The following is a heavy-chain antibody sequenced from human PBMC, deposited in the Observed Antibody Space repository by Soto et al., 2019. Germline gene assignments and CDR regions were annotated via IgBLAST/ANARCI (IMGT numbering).Heavy chain of an antibody. CDR1: GFTFSSYA. CDR2: ISYDGSNK. J-gene: IGHJ4*02. CDR3: ASSVEGYCSSTSSYEIGY. Sequence: GGSLRLSCAASGFTFSSYAMHWVRQAPGKGLEWVAVISYDGSNKYYADSVKGRFTISRDNSKNTLYLQMNSLRAEDTAVYYCASSVEGYCSSTSSYEIGYWRQRTLVRVSS. V-gene: IGHV3-30-3*01. D-gene: IGHD2-2*01.